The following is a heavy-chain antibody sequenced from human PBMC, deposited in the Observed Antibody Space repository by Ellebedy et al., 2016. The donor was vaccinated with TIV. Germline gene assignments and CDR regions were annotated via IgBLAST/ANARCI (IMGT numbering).Heavy chain of an antibody. V-gene: IGHV3-7*01. CDR3: ARDEFNWLFAEYFQH. CDR1: GFTFSSYW. J-gene: IGHJ1*01. Sequence: GESLKISXAASGFTFSSYWMSWVRQAPGKGLEWVANIKQDGSEKYYVDSVKGRFTISRDNAKNSLYLQMNSLRAEDTAVYYCARDEFNWLFAEYFQHWGQGTLVTVSS. D-gene: IGHD3-9*01. CDR2: IKQDGSEK.